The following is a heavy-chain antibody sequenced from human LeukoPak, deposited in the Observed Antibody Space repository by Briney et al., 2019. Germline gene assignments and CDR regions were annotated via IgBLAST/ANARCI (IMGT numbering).Heavy chain of an antibody. CDR1: GFIVSSSY. V-gene: IGHV3-53*01. CDR2: IYSGGST. D-gene: IGHD1-1*01. CDR3: AKGLKTTVGPYMGYHYYMDV. Sequence: PGGSLRLSCAASGFIVSSSYMSWVRQAPGKGLEWVSVIYSGGSTYYADSVKGRFTISRDNSKNTLSLQMNSLRADDTAVYYCAKGLKTTVGPYMGYHYYMDVWGKGTTVTVSS. J-gene: IGHJ6*03.